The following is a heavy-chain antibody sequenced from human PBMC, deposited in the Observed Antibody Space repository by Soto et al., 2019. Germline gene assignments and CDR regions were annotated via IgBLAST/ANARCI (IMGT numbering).Heavy chain of an antibody. CDR1: GYTFTSYD. CDR3: ARGPGSSWYQSDFQH. V-gene: IGHV1-8*01. D-gene: IGHD6-13*01. Sequence: ASVKVSCKASGYTFTSYDINWVRQATGQGLEWMGWMNPNSGNTGYAQKFQGRVTMTRNNSISTAYMELSSLRSEDTAVYYCARGPGSSWYQSDFQHWGQGTLVTVSS. J-gene: IGHJ1*01. CDR2: MNPNSGNT.